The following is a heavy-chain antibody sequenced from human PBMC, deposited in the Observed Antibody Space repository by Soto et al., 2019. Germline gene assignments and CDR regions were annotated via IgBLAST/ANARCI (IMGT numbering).Heavy chain of an antibody. CDR3: VRDFSRIVGATADAFDL. CDR1: GFSFNSYA. CDR2: ISATGYYL. V-gene: IGHV3-21*01. Sequence: GGSLSLSCVASGFSFNSYAMNWVRQAPGKGPEWVSSISATGYYLYYADSVKGRFTISRDNAKKSLYLQMNSLRAEDTAVYYCVRDFSRIVGATADAFDLWGRGTMVTVSS. D-gene: IGHD1-26*01. J-gene: IGHJ3*01.